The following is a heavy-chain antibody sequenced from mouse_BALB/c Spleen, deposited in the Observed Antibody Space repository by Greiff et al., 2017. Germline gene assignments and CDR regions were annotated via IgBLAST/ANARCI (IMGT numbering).Heavy chain of an antibody. J-gene: IGHJ2*01. CDR2: INSNGGST. CDR1: GFTFSSYG. D-gene: IGHD2-2*01. Sequence: EVKVVESGGGLVQPGGSLKLSCAASGFTFSSYGMSWVRQTPDKRLELVATINSNGGSTYYPDSVKGRFTISRDNAKNTLYLQMSSLKSEDTAMYYCARSYGYDPVDYWGQGTTLTVSS. V-gene: IGHV5-6-3*01. CDR3: ARSYGYDPVDY.